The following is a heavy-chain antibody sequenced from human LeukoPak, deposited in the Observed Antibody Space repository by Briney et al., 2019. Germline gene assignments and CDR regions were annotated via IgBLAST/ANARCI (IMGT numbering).Heavy chain of an antibody. CDR1: GYTFTTYA. CDR2: INTGNANT. CDR3: ARPLVNHHDSSGYGNEYFQH. D-gene: IGHD3-22*01. V-gene: IGHV1-3*04. Sequence: ASVKVSCKASGYTFTTYAMHWVRQAPGQRLEWMGWINTGNANTGYSQKFQGRVTITSDTSASTAYMELSSLRSEDTAVYYCARPLVNHHDSSGYGNEYFQHWGQGTLVTVSS. J-gene: IGHJ1*01.